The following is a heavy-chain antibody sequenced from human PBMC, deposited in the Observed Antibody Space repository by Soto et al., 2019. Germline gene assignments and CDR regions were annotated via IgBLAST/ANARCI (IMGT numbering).Heavy chain of an antibody. Sequence: PGGSLRLSCAASGFTFSSYSMNWVRQAPGKXLEWVSYISSSSSTIYYADSVKGRFTISRDNAKNSLYLQMNSLRDEDTAVYCCARDKRLVVVPAAYYYYYGMDVWGQGTTVTVSS. CDR1: GFTFSSYS. D-gene: IGHD2-2*01. CDR3: ARDKRLVVVPAAYYYYYGMDV. J-gene: IGHJ6*02. CDR2: ISSSSSTI. V-gene: IGHV3-48*02.